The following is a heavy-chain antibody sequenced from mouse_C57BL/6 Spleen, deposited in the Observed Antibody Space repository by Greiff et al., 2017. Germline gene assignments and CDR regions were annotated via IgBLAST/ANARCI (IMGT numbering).Heavy chain of an antibody. CDR2: IHPPDSDT. CDR1: GYTFTSYW. D-gene: IGHD2-2*01. Sequence: VQLQQPGAELVKPGASVKVSCKASGYTFTSYWMHWVKQRPGQGLEWIGRIHPPDSDTNYNQKFKGKATLTADKSSDTAYMQLSSLTSEDSAVYSCATPGYSGWFAYWGQGTLVTVSA. V-gene: IGHV1-74*01. CDR3: ATPGYSGWFAY. J-gene: IGHJ3*01.